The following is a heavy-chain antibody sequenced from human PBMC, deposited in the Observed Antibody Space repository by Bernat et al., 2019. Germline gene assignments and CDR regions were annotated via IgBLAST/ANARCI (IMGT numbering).Heavy chain of an antibody. J-gene: IGHJ4*02. D-gene: IGHD3-16*02. V-gene: IGHV3-15*01. CDR2: IKSKTDGGTT. CDR1: GFTFSNAW. Sequence: EVQLVESGGGLVKPGGSLRLSCAASGFTFSNAWMSWVRQAPGKGLEWVGRIKSKTDGGTTDYAAPVKGRFTISRDDSKNTLYLQMNSLKTEDTAVYYCTTGPPPHIWGSYRYLIGGVGDYWGQGTLVTVSS. CDR3: TTGPPPHIWGSYRYLIGGVGDY.